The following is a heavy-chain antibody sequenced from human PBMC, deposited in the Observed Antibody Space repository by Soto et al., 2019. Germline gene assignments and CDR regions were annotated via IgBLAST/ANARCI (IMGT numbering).Heavy chain of an antibody. D-gene: IGHD1-1*01. CDR1: GLTFSSHG. J-gene: IGHJ3*02. CDR2: ISKNGRNK. CDR3: ARGEGILDPFYM. V-gene: IGHV3-30*03. Sequence: QGQVVESGGGVVQPGTSLRLSCTVSGLTFSSHGMHWVRQAPGRGLEWLAVISKNGRNKYYRDSVKDRFSISRDNSKSTLSLQMQDLRTEDTAMYFCARGEGILDPFYMWGQGTMVVVSS.